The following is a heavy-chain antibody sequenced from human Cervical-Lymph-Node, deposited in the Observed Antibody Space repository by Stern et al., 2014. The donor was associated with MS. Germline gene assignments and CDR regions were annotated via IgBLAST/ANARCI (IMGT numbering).Heavy chain of an antibody. D-gene: IGHD3-16*01. J-gene: IGHJ5*02. CDR1: GYTFTSYG. Sequence: QVQLVQSGAEVKKPGASVKVSCKASGYTFTSYGISWVRQAPGQGLESMGRISAYNGNTNYAQKLQGRVTMTQNTSTSTAYIQLRSLRSDDTAVYYCARTYRPNWLDPWGQGTLVTVSS. CDR3: ARTYRPNWLDP. V-gene: IGHV1-18*04. CDR2: ISAYNGNT.